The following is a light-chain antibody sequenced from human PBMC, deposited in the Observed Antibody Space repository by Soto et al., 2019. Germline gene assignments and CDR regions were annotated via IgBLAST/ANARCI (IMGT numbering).Light chain of an antibody. V-gene: IGLV1-51*01. CDR1: SSNIGGNS. CDR3: GSWDSSLSAYV. CDR2: DDN. J-gene: IGLJ1*01. Sequence: SVMTQPPSVSAAPGQKVTISCSGSSSNIGGNSVSWYQQLPGTAPKLLIYDDNKRPSGIPDRFSGSKSGTSATLGITGFQTGDEADYYFGSWDSSLSAYVFGTGTKLTVL.